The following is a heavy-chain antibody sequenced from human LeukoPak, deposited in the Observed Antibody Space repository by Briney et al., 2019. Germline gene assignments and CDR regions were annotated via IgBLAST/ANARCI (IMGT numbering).Heavy chain of an antibody. V-gene: IGHV4-59*12. CDR3: ARDPSKVPAAPPDYYYYMDV. CDR2: IYYSGST. J-gene: IGHJ6*03. D-gene: IGHD2-2*01. Sequence: SETLSLTCTVSGGSISSYYWSWIRQPPGKGLEWIGYIYYSGSTNYNPSLKSRVTISVDTSKNQFSLKLSSVTAADTAVYYCARDPSKVPAAPPDYYYYMDVWGKGTTVTVSS. CDR1: GGSISSYY.